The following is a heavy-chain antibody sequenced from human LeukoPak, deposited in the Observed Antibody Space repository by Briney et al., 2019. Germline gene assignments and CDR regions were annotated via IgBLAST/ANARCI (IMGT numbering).Heavy chain of an antibody. CDR1: GFTFSSYA. J-gene: IGHJ4*02. Sequence: GGSLRLSCAASGFTFSSYAMYWVRQAPGKGLEWVAVISYDGSNKYYADSVKGRFTISRDNSKNTLYLQMNSLRAEDTAVYYCAQIHVGYFDYWGQGTLVAVSS. D-gene: IGHD5-18*01. V-gene: IGHV3-30*04. CDR3: AQIHVGYFDY. CDR2: ISYDGSNK.